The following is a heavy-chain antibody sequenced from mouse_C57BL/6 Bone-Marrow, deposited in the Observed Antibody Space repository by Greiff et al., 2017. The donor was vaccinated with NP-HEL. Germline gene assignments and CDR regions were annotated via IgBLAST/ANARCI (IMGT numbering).Heavy chain of an antibody. V-gene: IGHV2-9-1*01. D-gene: IGHD1-1*01. J-gene: IGHJ4*01. CDR3: AREGITTVVALYYYAMDY. CDR1: GFSLTSYA. Sequence: QVQLQQSGPGLVAPSQSLSITCTVSGFSLTSYAISWVRQPPGKGLEWLGVIWTGGGTNYNSALKSRLSISKDNSKSQVFLKMNSLQTDDTARYYCAREGITTVVALYYYAMDYWGQGTSVTVSS. CDR2: IWTGGGT.